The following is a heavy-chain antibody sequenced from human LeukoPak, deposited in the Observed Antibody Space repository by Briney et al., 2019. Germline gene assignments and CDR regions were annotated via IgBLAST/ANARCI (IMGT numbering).Heavy chain of an antibody. V-gene: IGHV4-59*01. CDR3: ASIRVLAAAGYYFDY. Sequence: PSETLSLTCTVSGGSFSSYYWSWIRQPPGKGLEWIGYIYYSGSTNYNPSLKSRVTISVDTSKNQFSLKLSSVTAADTAVYYCASIRVLAAAGYYFDYWGQGTLVTVSS. CDR1: GGSFSSYY. J-gene: IGHJ4*02. CDR2: IYYSGST. D-gene: IGHD6-13*01.